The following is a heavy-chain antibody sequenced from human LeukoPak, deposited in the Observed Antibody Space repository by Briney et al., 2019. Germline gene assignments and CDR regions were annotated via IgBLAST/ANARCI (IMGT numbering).Heavy chain of an antibody. D-gene: IGHD3-10*01. CDR1: VYTFTSYG. CDR3: ARDSVVRGVIGY. J-gene: IGHJ4*02. CDR2: ISVYNGNT. Sequence: ASVKVSCKASVYTFTSYGISWVRQAPAQGLEWMGFISVYNGNTNYSQTLQGRVTITTDTSTSTAYMELRSLRSDDTAVYYCARDSVVRGVIGYWGEETLVTASS. V-gene: IGHV1-18*01.